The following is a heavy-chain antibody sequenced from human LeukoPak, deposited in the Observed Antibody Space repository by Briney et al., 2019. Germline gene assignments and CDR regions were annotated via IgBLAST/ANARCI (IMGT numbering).Heavy chain of an antibody. D-gene: IGHD2-2*01. Sequence: PGRSLRLSCAASGFTFTSYDIHWVRQAPGKGLEWVAVISSDGSSKYYADSVKGRFTISRDNSKNTLYLQMNSLRAEDTAVYYCARQLSSTADHWGQGTLVTVSS. CDR1: GFTFTSYD. CDR2: ISSDGSSK. V-gene: IGHV3-30-3*01. CDR3: ARQLSSTADH. J-gene: IGHJ4*02.